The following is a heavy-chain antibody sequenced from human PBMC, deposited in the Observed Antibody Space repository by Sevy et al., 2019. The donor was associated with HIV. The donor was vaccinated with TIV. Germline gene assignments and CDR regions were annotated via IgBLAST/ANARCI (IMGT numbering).Heavy chain of an antibody. J-gene: IGHJ3*01. Sequence: ASVKVTGKASGYTFTSYYIQWVRQAPGQGLEWMGIINPRDGSTTYAQKFQGRVTMSIDRSTSTVHMEMSSLGSENTAWYYCARGGGIFWGQGTMVTVSS. CDR2: INPRDGST. CDR1: GYTFTSYY. V-gene: IGHV1-46*03. D-gene: IGHD2-15*01. CDR3: ARGGGIF.